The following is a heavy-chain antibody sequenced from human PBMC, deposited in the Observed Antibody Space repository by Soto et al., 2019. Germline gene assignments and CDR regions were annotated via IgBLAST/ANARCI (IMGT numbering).Heavy chain of an antibody. CDR3: ARDSHDIFTRPPWVWYFDL. V-gene: IGHV4-34*01. CDR1: GGSFSGYY. D-gene: IGHD3-9*01. J-gene: IGHJ2*01. CDR2: INDRGSI. Sequence: QVQLQQWGAGPLRPLETLSLTCGVSGGSFSGYYWAWIRQSPGKGLEWIGEINDRGSINYNPSLKSRVSISVDTSKNHYSLKQTSVTASDTAVYYCARDSHDIFTRPPWVWYFDLWGRGTLVTVSS.